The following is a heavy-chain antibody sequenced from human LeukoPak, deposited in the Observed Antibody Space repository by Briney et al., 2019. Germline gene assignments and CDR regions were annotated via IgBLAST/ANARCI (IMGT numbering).Heavy chain of an antibody. CDR2: INPNSGGT. J-gene: IGHJ4*02. D-gene: IGHD6-6*01. V-gene: IGHV1-2*02. CDR3: ARIYSSSSEPFDY. Sequence: ASVKVSCKASEYTFTGYYMHWVRQAPGQGLEWMGWINPNSGGTNYAQKLQGRVAVTTDTSTSTAYMELRSLRSDDTAVYYCARIYSSSSEPFDYWGQGTLVTVSS. CDR1: EYTFTGYY.